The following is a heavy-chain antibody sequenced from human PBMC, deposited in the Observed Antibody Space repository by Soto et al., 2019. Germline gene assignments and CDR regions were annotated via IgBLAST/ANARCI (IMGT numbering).Heavy chain of an antibody. CDR1: RFTFSGYW. Sequence: GSLRLSCADSRFTFSGYWMYWVRQAPGKGLYWVANIKEDGSEKNYVDSVRGRFTISRDNAKNSLYLQMNSLRAEDTAVYYCARGARIWGQGTMVTVSS. J-gene: IGHJ3*02. CDR2: IKEDGSEK. V-gene: IGHV3-7*01. CDR3: ARGARI.